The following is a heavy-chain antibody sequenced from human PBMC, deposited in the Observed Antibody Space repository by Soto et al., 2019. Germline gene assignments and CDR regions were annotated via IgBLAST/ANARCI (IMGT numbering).Heavy chain of an antibody. CDR1: GYTLTELS. CDR3: AAFPGYSSGWYGNFDY. CDR2: FDPEDGET. V-gene: IGHV1-24*01. J-gene: IGHJ4*02. D-gene: IGHD6-19*01. Sequence: GASVKVSCKVSGYTLTELSMHWVRQAPGKGLEWMGGFDPEDGETIYAQKFQGRVTMTEDTSTDTAYMELSSPRSEDTAVYYCAAFPGYSSGWYGNFDYWGQGTLVTVSS.